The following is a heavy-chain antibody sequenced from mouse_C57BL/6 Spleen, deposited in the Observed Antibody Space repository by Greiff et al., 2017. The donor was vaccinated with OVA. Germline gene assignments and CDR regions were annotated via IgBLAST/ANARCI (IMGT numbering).Heavy chain of an antibody. Sequence: VQGVESGPELVKPGASVKISCKASGYAFSSSWMNWVKQRPGKGLEWIGRIYPGDGDTNYNGKFKGKATLTADKSSSTAYMQLSSLTSEDSAVYFCAKGGGYPYYFDYWGQGTTLTVSS. D-gene: IGHD2-2*01. CDR1: GYAFSSSW. V-gene: IGHV1-82*01. J-gene: IGHJ2*01. CDR3: AKGGGYPYYFDY. CDR2: IYPGDGDT.